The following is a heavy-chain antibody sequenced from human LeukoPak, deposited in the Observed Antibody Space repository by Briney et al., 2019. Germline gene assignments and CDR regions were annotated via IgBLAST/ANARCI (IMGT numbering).Heavy chain of an antibody. J-gene: IGHJ3*02. CDR3: ARGDAFDI. CDR2: MNPNSGNT. Sequence: ASVKVSCKASGYTFTSYYMHWVRQAPGQGLEWMGWMNPNSGNTGYAQKFQGRVTMTRNTSISTAYMELSSLGSEDTAVYYCARGDAFDIWGQGTMVTVSS. CDR1: GYTFTSYY. V-gene: IGHV1-8*02.